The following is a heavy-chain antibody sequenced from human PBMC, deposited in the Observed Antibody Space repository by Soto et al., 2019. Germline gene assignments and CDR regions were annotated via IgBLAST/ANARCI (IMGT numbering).Heavy chain of an antibody. CDR2: ISYDGRKE. J-gene: IGHJ6*02. CDR1: GFTFSSFA. Sequence: QVQLVESGGGVVQPGRSLRLPCAASGFTFSSFAMHWARQAPGKGLEWVAVISYDGRKEYYADSVKGRFSISRDNSKNTVYLQRNSLRPEDTAVYYCARGCSSNDCYTNYYYYYAMDVWGQGTTVTVSS. CDR3: ARGCSSNDCYTNYYYYYAMDV. D-gene: IGHD2-2*02. V-gene: IGHV3-30*04.